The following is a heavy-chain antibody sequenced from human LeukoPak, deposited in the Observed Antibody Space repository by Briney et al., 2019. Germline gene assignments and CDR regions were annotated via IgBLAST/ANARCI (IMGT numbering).Heavy chain of an antibody. J-gene: IGHJ6*02. CDR2: ISSSSTYI. CDR3: ARERLVVVGDAYYYGMDV. Sequence: GGSLRLSCSASGFTFSNYKMNWVRQAPGKGLEWVSSISSSSTYIYHADSVKGRFTVSRDNAKNALFLQMNSLRAEDTAVYYCARERLVVVGDAYYYGMDVWGQGTTVTVSS. CDR1: GFTFSNYK. D-gene: IGHD2-15*01. V-gene: IGHV3-21*01.